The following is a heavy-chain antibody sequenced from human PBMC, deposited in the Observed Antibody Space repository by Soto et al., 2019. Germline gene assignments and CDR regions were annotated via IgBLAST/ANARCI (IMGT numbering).Heavy chain of an antibody. V-gene: IGHV3-66*01. Sequence: PGGSLRLSCTASGFIVSDTYVNWVRQAPGKGLEWVSVISNRGDTHYADSVRGRFSLSRDISDNTLHLQMNNLRVEDTAVYYCARVPLYCRGGSCSITGDAYDIWGQGTTVTVSS. J-gene: IGHJ3*02. D-gene: IGHD2-15*01. CDR3: ARVPLYCRGGSCSITGDAYDI. CDR2: ISNRGDT. CDR1: GFIVSDTY.